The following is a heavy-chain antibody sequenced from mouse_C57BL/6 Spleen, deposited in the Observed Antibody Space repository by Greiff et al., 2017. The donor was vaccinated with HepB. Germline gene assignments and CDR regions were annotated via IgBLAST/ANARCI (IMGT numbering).Heavy chain of an antibody. D-gene: IGHD2-3*01. Sequence: VNLVESGAELVKPGASVKISCKASGYAFSSYWMNWVKQRPGKGLEWIGQIYPGDGDTNYNGKFKGKATLTADKSSSTAYMQLSSLTSEDSAVYFCARRGGYEGYPFAYWGQGALVTVSA. CDR2: IYPGDGDT. CDR1: GYAFSSYW. CDR3: ARRGGYEGYPFAY. V-gene: IGHV1-80*01. J-gene: IGHJ3*01.